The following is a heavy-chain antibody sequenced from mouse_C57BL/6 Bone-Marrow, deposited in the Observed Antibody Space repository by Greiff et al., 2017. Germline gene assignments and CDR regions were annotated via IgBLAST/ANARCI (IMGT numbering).Heavy chain of an antibody. J-gene: IGHJ3*01. V-gene: IGHV5-6*01. CDR1: GFTFSSYG. CDR3: ARQYYGSSSPWFAY. CDR2: ISSGGSYT. D-gene: IGHD1-1*01. Sequence: EVHLVESGGDLVKPGGSLKLSCAASGFTFSSYGMSWVRQTPDKRLEWVATISSGGSYTYYPDSVKGRFTISRDNAKNTLYLQMSSLKSEDTAMYYCARQYYGSSSPWFAYWGQGTLVTVSA.